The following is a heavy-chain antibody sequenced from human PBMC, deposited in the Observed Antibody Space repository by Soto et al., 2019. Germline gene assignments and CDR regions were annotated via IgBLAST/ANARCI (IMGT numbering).Heavy chain of an antibody. CDR1: GFTVRSNY. CDR2: IYSGGST. Sequence: EVQLVESGGGLIQPGGSLRLSCAASGFTVRSNYMSWVRQAPGKGLEWVSVIYSGGSTYYADSVKGRFTISRDNSKNTLYLQMNSLRAEDTAVYYCARDAVTHYYYYGMDVWGQGTTVTVSS. V-gene: IGHV3-53*01. D-gene: IGHD4-17*01. CDR3: ARDAVTHYYYYGMDV. J-gene: IGHJ6*02.